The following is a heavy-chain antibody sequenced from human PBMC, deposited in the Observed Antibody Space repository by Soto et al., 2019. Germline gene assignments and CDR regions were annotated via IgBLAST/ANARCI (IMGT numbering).Heavy chain of an antibody. CDR3: ARLGFVGEGDF. V-gene: IGHV3-74*01. D-gene: IGHD3-16*01. J-gene: IGHJ4*02. CDR1: GFAFSRYW. Sequence: EVQLAESGGGLIQPGGSLRPSCATSGFAFSRYWIHWVRQAPGEGLVWVSRISGDGVHTDYAESVKGRFTVSRDIAKSTGYLQMNNLRAEDTAIYYCARLGFVGEGDFWGQGILVTVSS. CDR2: ISGDGVHT.